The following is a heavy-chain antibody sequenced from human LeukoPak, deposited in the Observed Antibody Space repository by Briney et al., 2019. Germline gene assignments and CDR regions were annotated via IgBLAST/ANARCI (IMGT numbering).Heavy chain of an antibody. Sequence: GWSLRLSCATSGFTFSSYAMHWVRQAPGKGLEWVAFIRYDGTIKYYADSVKGRFTISRDNSKNTLYLQMNSLRAEDTAVYYCARDSHWDGDYEAPYYYYYMDVWGKGTTVTISS. CDR1: GFTFSSYA. CDR3: ARDSHWDGDYEAPYYYYYMDV. CDR2: IRYDGTIK. V-gene: IGHV3-30*02. J-gene: IGHJ6*03. D-gene: IGHD4-17*01.